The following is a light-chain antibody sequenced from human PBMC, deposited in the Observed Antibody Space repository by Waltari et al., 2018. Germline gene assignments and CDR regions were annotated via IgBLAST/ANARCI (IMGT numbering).Light chain of an antibody. Sequence: EIVMTQSPLILSVSPGERATLSCRASHSVGTHLPWYQQRPGQPPRLVIFAASTRATGVLVRFSGSGSGTEFTLTISSLQSEDFAVYYCQQYNDWPLTFGGGT. V-gene: IGKV3-15*01. CDR3: QQYNDWPLT. CDR1: HSVGTH. CDR2: AAS. J-gene: IGKJ4*01.